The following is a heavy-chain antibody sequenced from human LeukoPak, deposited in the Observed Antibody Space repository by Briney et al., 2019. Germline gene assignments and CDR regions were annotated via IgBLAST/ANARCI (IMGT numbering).Heavy chain of an antibody. Sequence: GGSLRLSCAASGFTFSSYGMHWVRQAPGKGLEWVAVIWYDGSNIYYADSVKGRFTISRDNSKNTLYLQMNSLRAEDTAVYYCARDPGRYDFWSGYYTPYYYYGMDVWGQGTTVTVSS. CDR3: ARDPGRYDFWSGYYTPYYYYGMDV. CDR2: IWYDGSNI. V-gene: IGHV3-33*01. D-gene: IGHD3-3*01. J-gene: IGHJ6*02. CDR1: GFTFSSYG.